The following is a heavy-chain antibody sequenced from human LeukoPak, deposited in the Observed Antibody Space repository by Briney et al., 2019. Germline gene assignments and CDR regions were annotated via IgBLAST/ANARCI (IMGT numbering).Heavy chain of an antibody. CDR2: VFHSGST. CDR1: GGSISSDYYY. J-gene: IGHJ2*01. Sequence: KASETLSLTCTVSGGSISSDYYYWGWIRQPPGKGLEWIGSVFHSGSTYCIPSLKSRVSISVDTSKNQFSLNLSSVTAADTAVYYCARDQGAADGASYWYFDLWGRGTLVIVSS. CDR3: ARDQGAADGASYWYFDL. V-gene: IGHV4-39*07. D-gene: IGHD6-13*01.